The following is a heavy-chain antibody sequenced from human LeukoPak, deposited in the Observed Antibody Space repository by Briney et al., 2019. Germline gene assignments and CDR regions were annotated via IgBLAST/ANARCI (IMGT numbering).Heavy chain of an antibody. CDR2: IHSSGGS. CDR1: GAPISNYS. Sequence: SETLSLTCTISGAPISNYSWSWIRQTPEKRLEWMGHIHSSGGSSYYPSLKSRLTLSIDTSRNQLSLKLPSVTAADTAVYFCARLGSYHDFWGQGALVTVSS. V-gene: IGHV4-4*09. D-gene: IGHD1-26*01. CDR3: ARLGSYHDF. J-gene: IGHJ4*02.